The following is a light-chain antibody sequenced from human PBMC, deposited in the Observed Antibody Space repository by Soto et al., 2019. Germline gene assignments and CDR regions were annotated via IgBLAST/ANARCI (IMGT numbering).Light chain of an antibody. CDR3: QQYDGSPSWT. CDR2: GAS. J-gene: IGKJ1*01. CDR1: QSVSSSY. V-gene: IGKV3-20*01. Sequence: EIVLTQSPGTLSLSPGERATLSCRASQSVSSSYLVWYQQKPGQAPRLLIYGASSRATGIPDRFSGSGSGTDFTLTISRLEPEDFAVYYCQQYDGSPSWTFGQGTK.